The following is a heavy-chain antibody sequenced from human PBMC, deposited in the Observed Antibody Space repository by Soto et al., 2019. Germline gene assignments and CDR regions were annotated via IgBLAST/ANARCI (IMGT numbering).Heavy chain of an antibody. V-gene: IGHV3-74*01. D-gene: IGHD6-19*01. CDR2: ISSDGSST. CDR1: GFTFSNYW. J-gene: IGHJ6*03. CDR3: AISGWYGEGFYYYMDV. Sequence: EVQLVASGGGLVQPGGPLRLSCVASGFTFSNYWMHWVRQAPGKGLVWVSRISSDGSSTTYADSVKGRFTISRDNAKNTLYLQMNSLRAEDTAVYYCAISGWYGEGFYYYMDVWGKGTTVTVSS.